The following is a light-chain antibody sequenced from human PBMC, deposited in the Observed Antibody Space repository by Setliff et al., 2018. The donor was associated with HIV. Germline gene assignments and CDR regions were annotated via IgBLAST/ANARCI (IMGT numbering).Light chain of an antibody. J-gene: IGLJ1*01. CDR1: SSDVGGYNY. CDR3: TSYTSSSTLYV. V-gene: IGLV2-14*03. Sequence: QSALTQPASVSGSPGQSITIPCTGTSSDVGGYNYVSRYQQHPGKAPKLMIYGVSNRPSGVSNRFSGSKSGNTASLTISGLQAEDEADYYCTSYTSSSTLYVFGTGTKVTVL. CDR2: GVS.